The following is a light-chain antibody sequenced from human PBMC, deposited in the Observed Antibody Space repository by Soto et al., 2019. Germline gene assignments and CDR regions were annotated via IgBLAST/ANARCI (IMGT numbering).Light chain of an antibody. CDR3: CSYAGSYTLV. CDR2: DVN. CDR1: SSDVGGYNL. J-gene: IGLJ2*01. Sequence: QSALTQPASVSGSPGQSITISCTGASSDVGGYNLVSWYQQHSGEVPKVLIYDVNKRPSGVPDRFSGSKSGNTASLTISGLQTEDEADYYCCSYAGSYTLVFGGGTKLTVL. V-gene: IGLV2-11*01.